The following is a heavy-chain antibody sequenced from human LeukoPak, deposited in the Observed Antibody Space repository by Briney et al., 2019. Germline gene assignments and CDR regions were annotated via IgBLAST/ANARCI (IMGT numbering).Heavy chain of an antibody. D-gene: IGHD2-2*02. V-gene: IGHV4-39*01. Sequence: SETLSLTCTVSGGSISSSSYYWGWIRQPPGKGLEWIGSIYYSGSTYYNPSLKSRVTISVDTSKNQFSLKLSSVTAADTAVHYCASYIVVVPAAIDYYMDVWGKGTTVTVSS. CDR1: GGSISSSSYY. CDR2: IYYSGST. CDR3: ASYIVVVPAAIDYYMDV. J-gene: IGHJ6*03.